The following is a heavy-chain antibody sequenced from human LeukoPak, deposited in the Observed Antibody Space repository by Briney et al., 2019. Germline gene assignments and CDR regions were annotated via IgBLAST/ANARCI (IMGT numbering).Heavy chain of an antibody. D-gene: IGHD2-2*01. CDR1: GYTFTSYA. J-gene: IGHJ5*02. Sequence: ASVKVSCKASGYTFTSYAMHWVRQAPGQRLEWMGWINAGNGNTKYSQKFQGRVTITRDTSASTAYMELSSLRSEDTAAYYCARGMEDIVVVPAALEGFDPWGQGTLVTVSS. CDR2: INAGNGNT. V-gene: IGHV1-3*01. CDR3: ARGMEDIVVVPAALEGFDP.